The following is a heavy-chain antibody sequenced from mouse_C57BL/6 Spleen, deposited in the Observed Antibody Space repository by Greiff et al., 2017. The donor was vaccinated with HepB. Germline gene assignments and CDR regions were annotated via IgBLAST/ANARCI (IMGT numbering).Heavy chain of an antibody. V-gene: IGHV3-6*01. CDR2: ISYDGSN. CDR3: ARTDWDGYFDV. CDR1: GYSITSGYY. Sequence: VQLKESGPGLVNPSQSLSLTCSVTGYSITSGYYWNWIRQFPGNKLEWMGYISYDGSNNYNPSLKNRISITRDTSKNQFFLKLNSVTTEDTATYYCARTDWDGYFDVWGTGTTVTVSS. D-gene: IGHD4-1*01. J-gene: IGHJ1*03.